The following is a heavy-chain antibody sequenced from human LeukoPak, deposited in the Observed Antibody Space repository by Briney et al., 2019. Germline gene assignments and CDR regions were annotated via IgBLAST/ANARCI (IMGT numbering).Heavy chain of an antibody. D-gene: IGHD3-22*01. Sequence: PGGSLRLSCAASGFTFSSYSMNWVRQAPGKGLEWVSSISSNSSYIYYADSVKGRFTISRDNAKNSLYLQMNSLRAEDTAVYYCARMYYDSSGYYYGTAIDYWGQGTLVTVSS. CDR1: GFTFSSYS. V-gene: IGHV3-21*01. J-gene: IGHJ4*02. CDR2: ISSNSSYI. CDR3: ARMYYDSSGYYYGTAIDY.